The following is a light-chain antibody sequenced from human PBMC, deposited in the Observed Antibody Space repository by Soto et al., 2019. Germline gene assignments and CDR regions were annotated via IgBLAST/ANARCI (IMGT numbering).Light chain of an antibody. Sequence: QSALTQPPSASGSPGQSVAISCTGTSRDVGGYNYVSWYQQHPGKAPKLMIYEVNKRPSGVPDRFSGSKSGNTDSLTVSGLQDEDEADYYCSSYAGSSHVFGTGTKVTVL. CDR3: SSYAGSSHV. CDR1: SRDVGGYNY. V-gene: IGLV2-8*01. J-gene: IGLJ1*01. CDR2: EVN.